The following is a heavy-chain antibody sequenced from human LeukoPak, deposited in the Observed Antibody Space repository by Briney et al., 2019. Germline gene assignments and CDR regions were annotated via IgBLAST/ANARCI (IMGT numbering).Heavy chain of an antibody. Sequence: GASVKVSCKASVYTFTGYYMQWVRQAPGQGLEWMGLINPSGSSTNYAQKFRGRVTMTRDTSTTTVYMELSSLRSGDTAVYYCAREESGGYFDYGGQGTLVTVSS. CDR2: INPSGSST. D-gene: IGHD2-8*02. CDR1: VYTFTGYY. CDR3: AREESGGYFDY. J-gene: IGHJ4*02. V-gene: IGHV1-46*01.